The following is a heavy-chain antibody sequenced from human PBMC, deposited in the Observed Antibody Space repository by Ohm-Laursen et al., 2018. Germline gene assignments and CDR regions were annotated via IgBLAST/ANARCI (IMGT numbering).Heavy chain of an antibody. CDR2: IYANDDK. Sequence: TQTLILTCTLSGFSLSTSGVGVGWIRQPPGKALDWLALIYANDDKRYSSSLKSRLTLTKDTSKNQVVLTITNMDPVDTATYFCAHFHSSGINGMDVWGQGTSVTVSS. CDR3: AHFHSSGINGMDV. J-gene: IGHJ6*02. D-gene: IGHD6-19*01. V-gene: IGHV2-5*01. CDR1: GFSLSTSGVG.